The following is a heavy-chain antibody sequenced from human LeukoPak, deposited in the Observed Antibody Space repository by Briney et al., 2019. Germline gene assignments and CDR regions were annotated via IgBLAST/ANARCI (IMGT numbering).Heavy chain of an antibody. CDR1: GFTFGDYA. Sequence: PGGSLRLSCTASGFTFGDYAMSWFRQAPGKGLEWVGFIRSKAYGGTTEYAASVKGRFTISRDDSKSIAYLQMNSLKTEDTAVYYCTRDCRVYYYYYMDVWGKGTTVTVSS. V-gene: IGHV3-49*03. J-gene: IGHJ6*03. CDR2: IRSKAYGGTT. D-gene: IGHD2-15*01. CDR3: TRDCRVYYYYYMDV.